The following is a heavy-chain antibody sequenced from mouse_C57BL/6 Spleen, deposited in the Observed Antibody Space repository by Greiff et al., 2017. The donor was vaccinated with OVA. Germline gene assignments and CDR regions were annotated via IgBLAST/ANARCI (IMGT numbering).Heavy chain of an antibody. CDR3: ARSYYSNYWFAY. D-gene: IGHD2-5*01. CDR1: GYTFTGYW. Sequence: VQLQQSGAELMKPGASVKLSCKATGYTFTGYWIEWVKQRPGHGLEWIGEIIPGSGSTNYTEKFKGKATFTADTSSNTAYMQLSSLTTEDASIYCCARSYYSNYWFAYWGQGTLVTVSA. V-gene: IGHV1-9*01. CDR2: IIPGSGST. J-gene: IGHJ3*01.